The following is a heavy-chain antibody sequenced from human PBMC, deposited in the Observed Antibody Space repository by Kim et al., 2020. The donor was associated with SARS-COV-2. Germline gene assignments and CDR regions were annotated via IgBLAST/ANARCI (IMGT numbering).Heavy chain of an antibody. Sequence: YNGNTNYARKLQGRVTMTTDTSTSTAYMELRSLGSDDTAVYYCARGGFDPWGQGTLVTVSS. CDR3: ARGGFDP. CDR2: YNGNT. J-gene: IGHJ5*02. V-gene: IGHV1-18*01.